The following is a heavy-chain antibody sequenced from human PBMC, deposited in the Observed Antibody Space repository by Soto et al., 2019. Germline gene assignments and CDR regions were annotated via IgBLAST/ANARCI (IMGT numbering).Heavy chain of an antibody. CDR2: INGYNGDA. J-gene: IGHJ2*01. Sequence: QVQLVQSGGEVKNPGASVKVSCKASGYTFSNYGISWVRQAPGQGLEWMGWINGYNGDANYAQNLQGRVTVTTDTSTNTVYMEVRSLRFDDTAVYYCARDLRSTDDYGDLWGRGTLVIVSS. V-gene: IGHV1-18*01. CDR1: GYTFSNYG. D-gene: IGHD5-12*01. CDR3: ARDLRSTDDYGDL.